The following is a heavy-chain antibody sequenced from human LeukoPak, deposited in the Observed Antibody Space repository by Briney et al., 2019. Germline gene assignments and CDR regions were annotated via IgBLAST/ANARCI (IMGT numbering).Heavy chain of an antibody. CDR2: ISGSNGNT. Sequence: ASVKVSCKASGYTFTSYYMHWVRQAPGQGPEWMGWISGSNGNTNYAQKFQGRVSMTADTSTSTAYMELRSLRSDDTAVYYCARSGRGTYYYFDLWGQGTLVTVSS. J-gene: IGHJ4*02. V-gene: IGHV1-18*04. CDR3: ARSGRGTYYYFDL. CDR1: GYTFTSYY. D-gene: IGHD1-26*01.